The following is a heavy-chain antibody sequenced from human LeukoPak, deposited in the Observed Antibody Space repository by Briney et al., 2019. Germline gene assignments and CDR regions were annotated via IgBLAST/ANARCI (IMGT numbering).Heavy chain of an antibody. Sequence: GGSLRLSCAASGFTSTSYAMSWVRPAPGKGLEWVSAISGGGGKTYDADSVKGRFTISRDKSKNTLYLQMISLTAEDTAVYYCAKHYYDSGGYYYPGAFNIWGQGTMVTVSA. CDR3: AKHYYDSGGYYYPGAFNI. V-gene: IGHV3-23*01. CDR2: ISGGGGKT. CDR1: GFTSTSYA. J-gene: IGHJ3*02. D-gene: IGHD3-22*01.